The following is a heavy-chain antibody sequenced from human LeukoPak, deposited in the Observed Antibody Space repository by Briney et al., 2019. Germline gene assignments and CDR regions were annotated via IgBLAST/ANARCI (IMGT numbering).Heavy chain of an antibody. CDR3: AKDSGGGYSSSSFFDY. CDR2: ISYDGSNK. J-gene: IGHJ4*02. D-gene: IGHD6-6*01. Sequence: GRSLRLSCAASGFTFSSYAMHWVRQAPGKGLEWVAVISYDGSNKYYADSVKGRFTISRDNSKNTLYLQMNSLRAEDTAVYYCAKDSGGGYSSSSFFDYWGQGTLVTVSS. V-gene: IGHV3-30-3*01. CDR1: GFTFSSYA.